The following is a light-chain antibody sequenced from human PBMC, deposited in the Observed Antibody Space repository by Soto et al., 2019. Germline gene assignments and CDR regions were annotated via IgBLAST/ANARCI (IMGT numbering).Light chain of an antibody. Sequence: EIVLTQSPATLPMSPRERATRSYRASQSVSTYLAWYQQKPGQAPRLLLFDASNRASGIPSRFSGSGSGTNFTLTISRLEPEDFAVYFCQQRSHWPPRTFGGGTKVEIK. V-gene: IGKV3-11*01. J-gene: IGKJ4*01. CDR1: QSVSTY. CDR2: DAS. CDR3: QQRSHWPPRT.